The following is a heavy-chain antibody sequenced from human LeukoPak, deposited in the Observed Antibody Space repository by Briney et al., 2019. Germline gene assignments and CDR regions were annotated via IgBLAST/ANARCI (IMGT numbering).Heavy chain of an antibody. CDR1: GFTFSSYA. Sequence: GGSLRLSCAASGFTFSSYAMHWVRQAPGKGLEWVAVISYDGSNKYYADSVKGRFTIPRDNSKNTLYLQMNSLRAEDTAVYYCARETYYYYDSSGYWENWFDPWGQGTLVTVSS. J-gene: IGHJ5*02. CDR2: ISYDGSNK. V-gene: IGHV3-30-3*01. D-gene: IGHD3-22*01. CDR3: ARETYYYYDSSGYWENWFDP.